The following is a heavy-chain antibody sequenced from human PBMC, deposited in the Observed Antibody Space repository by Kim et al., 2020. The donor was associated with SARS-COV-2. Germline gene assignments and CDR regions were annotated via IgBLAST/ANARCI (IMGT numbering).Heavy chain of an antibody. Sequence: VKGRFTISRDNAKNSLYLQMNSLRAEDTAVYYCARGRGYYDSSGYYYFDYWGQGTLVTVSS. D-gene: IGHD3-22*01. V-gene: IGHV3-11*05. CDR3: ARGRGYYDSSGYYYFDY. J-gene: IGHJ4*02.